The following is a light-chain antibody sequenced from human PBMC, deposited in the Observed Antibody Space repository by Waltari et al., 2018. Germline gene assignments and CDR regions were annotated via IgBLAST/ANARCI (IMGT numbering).Light chain of an antibody. CDR1: SLRTYY. J-gene: IGLJ2*01. CDR2: GQT. CDR3: NSRDNSANHEVA. Sequence: SSELSQDPDVSVALGQTVRITCQGDSLRTYYANWYQQKPGPAPVLVIYGQTNRPSGIPDRFSGSSSGNTASLTITGAQAEDEADYYCNSRDNSANHEVAFGGGTKVTVL. V-gene: IGLV3-19*01.